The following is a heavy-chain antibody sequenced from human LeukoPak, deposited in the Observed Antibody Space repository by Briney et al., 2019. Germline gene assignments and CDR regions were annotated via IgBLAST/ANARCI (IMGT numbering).Heavy chain of an antibody. V-gene: IGHV3-11*03. Sequence: GGSLRLSCAASGFTFSDYYMNWIRQAPGKGLEWVSSISSRSSYTDYADSVKGRFTISRDNAKNSLYLQMNSLGAEDTAVYYCARKVVGDPVGAFDIWGQGTMVTVSS. J-gene: IGHJ3*02. D-gene: IGHD2-15*01. CDR3: ARKVVGDPVGAFDI. CDR1: GFTFSDYY. CDR2: ISSRSSYT.